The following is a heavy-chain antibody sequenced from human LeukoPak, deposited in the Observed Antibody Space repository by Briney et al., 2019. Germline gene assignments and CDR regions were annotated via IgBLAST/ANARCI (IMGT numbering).Heavy chain of an antibody. D-gene: IGHD3-22*01. V-gene: IGHV4-39*01. CDR2: IYNSGST. Sequence: SETLSLTYTVSGGSIRSSSYYWGWARQPPGKGLEWIGSIYNSGSTCYNPSLKSRVSISVDTPKNQISLTLCSVTAADTAVYYCVRDLDDSSGYHPEFVQHWGQGTLVTVSS. CDR1: GGSIRSSSYY. J-gene: IGHJ1*01. CDR3: VRDLDDSSGYHPEFVQH.